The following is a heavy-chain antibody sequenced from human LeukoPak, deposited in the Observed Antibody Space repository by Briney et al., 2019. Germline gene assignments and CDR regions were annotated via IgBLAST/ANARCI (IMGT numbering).Heavy chain of an antibody. Sequence: SVKVSCKASGGTLSSYAISWVRQAPGQGLEWMGRIIPIFGTANYAQKFQGRVTITTDESTSTAYMELSSLRSEDTAVYYCARGRLDYYDSSGRMYYFDYWGQGTLVTVSS. CDR2: IIPIFGTA. J-gene: IGHJ4*02. D-gene: IGHD3-22*01. CDR1: GGTLSSYA. V-gene: IGHV1-69*05. CDR3: ARGRLDYYDSSGRMYYFDY.